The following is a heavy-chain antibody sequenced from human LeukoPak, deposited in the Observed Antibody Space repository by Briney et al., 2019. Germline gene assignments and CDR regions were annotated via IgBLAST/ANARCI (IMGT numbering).Heavy chain of an antibody. D-gene: IGHD3-9*01. CDR1: GFTFSSNG. V-gene: IGHV3-30*18. J-gene: IGHJ3*02. CDR2: ISCDGTNK. CDR3: AKDPMGAGYFDAFHI. Sequence: PGGSLRLSCAASGFTFSSNGMHWVRQAPGKGLEWVAVISCDGTNKYYADSVKGRFTTSRDNSKNTLYLQMNSLRAEDTAVYYCAKDPMGAGYFDAFHIWGQGTMVTVSS.